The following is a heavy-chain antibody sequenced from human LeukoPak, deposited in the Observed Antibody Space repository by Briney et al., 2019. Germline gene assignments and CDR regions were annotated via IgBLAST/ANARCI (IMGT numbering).Heavy chain of an antibody. Sequence: ASVKVSCKASGYAFSSYGINWVRQAPGQGLEWMGWISASNGHTNYAQKFQGRVTMTTDTSTNTAYMELRALRTDDTAAYYCARDRVSFSSYYYGMDVWGQGTTVTVSS. J-gene: IGHJ6*02. D-gene: IGHD3-3*01. CDR3: ARDRVSFSSYYYGMDV. CDR1: GYAFSSYG. CDR2: ISASNGHT. V-gene: IGHV1-18*01.